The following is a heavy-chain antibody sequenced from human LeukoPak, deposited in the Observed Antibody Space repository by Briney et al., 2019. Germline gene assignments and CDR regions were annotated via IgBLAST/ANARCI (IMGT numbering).Heavy chain of an antibody. CDR2: IRGRAYGGTT. V-gene: IGHV3-49*04. CDR1: GFIFGDYA. J-gene: IGHJ5*02. CDR3: AREGGGSYYGWFDP. D-gene: IGHD1-26*01. Sequence: GGSLRLSCTASGFIFGDYAMSWVRQAPGKGLEWVGFIRGRAYGGTTEYAASVKGRFTISRDDSKSIVYLQMNSLKIEDTAVYHCAREGGGSYYGWFDPWGQGTPATVSS.